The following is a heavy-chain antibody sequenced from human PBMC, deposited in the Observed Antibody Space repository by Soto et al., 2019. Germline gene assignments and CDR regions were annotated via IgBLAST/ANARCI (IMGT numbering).Heavy chain of an antibody. J-gene: IGHJ6*02. CDR2: IYYSGST. D-gene: IGHD6-19*01. CDR1: GGSISSSSYY. Sequence: SETLSLTCTVSGGSISSSSYYWGWIRQPPGKGLEWIGSIYYSGSTYYNPSLKSRVTISVDTSKNQFSLKLSSVTAADTAVYYCARQGPYSSGWYGFGYYGMDVWGQGTTVTV. CDR3: ARQGPYSSGWYGFGYYGMDV. V-gene: IGHV4-39*01.